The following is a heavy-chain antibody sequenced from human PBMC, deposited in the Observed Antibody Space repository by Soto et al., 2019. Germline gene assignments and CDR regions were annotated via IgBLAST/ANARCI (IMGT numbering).Heavy chain of an antibody. CDR2: ISWNSGRI. D-gene: IGHD6-13*01. V-gene: IGHV3-9*01. Sequence: EVQLVESGGGLVQPGRSLRLSCAASGFTFDDYSMHWVRQAPGKGLEWVSGISWNSGRIGYADSVKGRFTISRDNAKNSLYLQLNSRRAEDTALYYCAKGLYCSSWYWLAQQWGQGTLVTGSS. J-gene: IGHJ1*01. CDR1: GFTFDDYS. CDR3: AKGLYCSSWYWLAQQ.